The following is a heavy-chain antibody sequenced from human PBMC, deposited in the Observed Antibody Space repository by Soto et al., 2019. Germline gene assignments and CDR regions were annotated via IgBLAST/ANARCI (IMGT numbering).Heavy chain of an antibody. V-gene: IGHV5-51*01. CDR2: IYPGDSDT. Sequence: PGESLKISCKSSGYIFSKYWIGWVRQMPGKGLEWMGIIYPGDSDTRYSPSFQGQVTISADKSITTAYLQWRSLKASDTAVYYRVVYSSSSGRHFDYWGQGTLVTVSS. D-gene: IGHD6-6*01. CDR3: VVYSSSSGRHFDY. J-gene: IGHJ4*02. CDR1: GYIFSKYW.